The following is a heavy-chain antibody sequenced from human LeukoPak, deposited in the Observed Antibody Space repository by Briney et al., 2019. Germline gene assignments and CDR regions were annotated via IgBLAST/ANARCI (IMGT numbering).Heavy chain of an antibody. CDR3: AKNIRDQLLCGFNY. V-gene: IGHV3-23*01. CDR2: ITGGGEST. Sequence: PGGSLRLSCAASGFTFEASAMSWVRQAPGKGLEWVAVITGGGESTYYADSVKGRFTISRDNSKKTLFLQVNSLRAEDTAVYFCAKNIRDQLLCGFNYWSQGIVVTVSS. J-gene: IGHJ4*02. D-gene: IGHD2-2*01. CDR1: GFTFEASA.